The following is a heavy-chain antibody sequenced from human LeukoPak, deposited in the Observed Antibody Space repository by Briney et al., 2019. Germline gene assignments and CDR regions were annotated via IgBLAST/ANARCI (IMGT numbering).Heavy chain of an antibody. V-gene: IGHV4-4*02. CDR2: IYHSGST. CDR1: GGSISNTNW. Sequence: SGTLSLICGVSGGSISNTNWWTWVRQPPGKGLEWIGEIYHSGSTNYNPSLKSRVTISVDKSKNQFSLKLSSVTAADTAVYYCARVGAARSRNLNYYYYGMDVWGQGTTVTVSS. J-gene: IGHJ6*02. CDR3: ARVGAARSRNLNYYYYGMDV. D-gene: IGHD6-6*01.